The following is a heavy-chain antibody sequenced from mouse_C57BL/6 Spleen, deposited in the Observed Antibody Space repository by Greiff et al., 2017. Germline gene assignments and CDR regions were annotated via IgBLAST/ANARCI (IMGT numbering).Heavy chain of an antibody. J-gene: IGHJ4*01. V-gene: IGHV1-64*01. CDR2: IHPNSGST. CDR1: GYTFTSYW. D-gene: IGHD1-1*01. Sequence: QVQLQQPGAELVKPGASVKLSCKASGYTFTSYWMHWVKQRPGQGLEWIGMIHPNSGSTNYNEKFKSKATLTVDKSSSTAYMQLSSLTSEDSAVYYCARKDGIYAMEYWGQGTSVTVSS. CDR3: ARKDGIYAMEY.